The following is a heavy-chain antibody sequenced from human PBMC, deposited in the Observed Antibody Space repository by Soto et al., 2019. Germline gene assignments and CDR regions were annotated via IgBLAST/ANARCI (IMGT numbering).Heavy chain of an antibody. D-gene: IGHD7-27*01. CDR1: GGSFTSGGYY. CDR2: IYSSGDT. CDR3: TRDWGPPVNHGYDS. J-gene: IGHJ5*01. Sequence: QVQLQESGPGLVRPSQTLSLTCTVSGGSFTSGGYYWSWIRHCPGKGLEWIGYIYSSGDTNYNPSLNSRGAMSVDTSNIKFSLQLTSVTVADTAIYYCTRDWGPPVNHGYDSWGQGILVTVSS. V-gene: IGHV4-31*03.